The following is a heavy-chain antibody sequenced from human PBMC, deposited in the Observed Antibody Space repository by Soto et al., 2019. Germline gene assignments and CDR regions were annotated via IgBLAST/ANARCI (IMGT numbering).Heavy chain of an antibody. CDR3: ASGYSSGLYGY. V-gene: IGHV1-46*01. J-gene: IGHJ4*02. D-gene: IGHD6-19*01. CDR2: INPSGDTT. CDR1: AYTFTGYY. Sequence: ASVKVSCKASAYTFTGYYMHWVRQAPGQGLEWMGIINPSGDTTSYAQRFQGRVIMTSDTSTSTVYMELSSLRSDDTAVYYCASGYSSGLYGYWGQGTLVTVSS.